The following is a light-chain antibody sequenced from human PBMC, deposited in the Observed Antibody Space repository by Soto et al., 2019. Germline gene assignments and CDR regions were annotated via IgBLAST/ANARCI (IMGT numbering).Light chain of an antibody. CDR1: QSVSSSY. CDR2: DAS. Sequence: EIVLTQSPGTLSLSPGERATLSCRASQSVSSSYLAWYQQKPGQAPRLLIYDASNRATGIPDRFSGSGSGTDFTLTINRLEPEDFVVYYCQYYGNSRITFGQGTRLEIK. J-gene: IGKJ5*01. V-gene: IGKV3-20*01. CDR3: QYYGNSRIT.